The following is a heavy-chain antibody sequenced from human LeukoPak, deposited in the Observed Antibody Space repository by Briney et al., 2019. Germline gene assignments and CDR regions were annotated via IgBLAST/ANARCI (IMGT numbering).Heavy chain of an antibody. V-gene: IGHV4-34*01. CDR2: INHSGST. CDR1: GGSFSGYY. CDR3: ARHRRNYGMDV. J-gene: IGHJ6*02. Sequence: SETLSLTCAVNGGSFSGYYWSWIRQPPGKGLEWIGEINHSGSTNYNPSLKSRVTISVDTSKTQFSLKLSSVTAADTAVYYCARHRRNYGMDVWGQGTTVTVSS.